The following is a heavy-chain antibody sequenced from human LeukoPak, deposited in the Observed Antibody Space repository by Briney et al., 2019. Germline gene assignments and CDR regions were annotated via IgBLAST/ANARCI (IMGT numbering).Heavy chain of an antibody. CDR1: GFTFSSYA. Sequence: QSGGSLRLSCAASGFTFSSYAMSWVRQAPGKGLEWVSGISGSGDNTYYADSVKGRFTISRDNSKNSLYLQMNSLRAEDTAVYYCARDATRGGDNDYWGQGTRVIVSS. CDR2: ISGSGDNT. J-gene: IGHJ4*02. V-gene: IGHV3-23*01. D-gene: IGHD2-21*02. CDR3: ARDATRGGDNDY.